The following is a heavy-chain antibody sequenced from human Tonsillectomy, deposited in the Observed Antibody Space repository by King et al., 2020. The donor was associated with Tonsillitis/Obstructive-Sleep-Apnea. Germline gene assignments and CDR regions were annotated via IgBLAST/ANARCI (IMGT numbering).Heavy chain of an antibody. Sequence: ITLKESGPTLVKPTQTLTLTCTFSEFSLSTNGVGVGWIRQPPGKALEWLALIYWDDDKRYSQSLKSRLTITKDTSQNQVLLTMTNMAPVDTATYYCAHRGPLTGSDALDMWGQGTMVTVSS. V-gene: IGHV2-5*02. CDR1: EFSLSTNGVG. J-gene: IGHJ3*02. CDR3: AHRGPLTGSDALDM. CDR2: IYWDDDK. D-gene: IGHD3-9*01.